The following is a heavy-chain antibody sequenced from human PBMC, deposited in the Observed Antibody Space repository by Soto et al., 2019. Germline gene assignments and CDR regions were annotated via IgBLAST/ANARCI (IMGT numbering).Heavy chain of an antibody. CDR2: IYSGGST. V-gene: IGHV3-66*01. CDR3: VSSGLAIFGCFDY. CDR1: GFTVSSNY. J-gene: IGHJ4*02. Sequence: EVQLVESGGGLVQPGGSLRLSCAASGFTVSSNYMSWVHQAPGKGLEWVSVIYSGGSTYYADSVKGRFTISRDNSKNTLYLQMNSLRAEDTAVYYCVSSGLAIFGCFDYWGQGTLVTVSS. D-gene: IGHD3-3*01.